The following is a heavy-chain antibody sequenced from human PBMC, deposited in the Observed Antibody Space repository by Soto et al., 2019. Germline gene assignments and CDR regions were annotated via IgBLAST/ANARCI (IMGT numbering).Heavy chain of an antibody. CDR1: GYTFTGYY. J-gene: IGHJ6*02. D-gene: IGHD6-13*01. CDR3: ARDLFIAAAGYYYGMDV. V-gene: IGHV1-2*04. CDR2: INPNSGGT. Sequence: ASVKVSCKASGYTFTGYYMHWVRQAPGQGLEWMGWINPNSGGTNYAQKFQGWVTMTRDTSISTAYMELSRLRSDDTAVYYCARDLFIAAAGYYYGMDVWGQGTTVTVSS.